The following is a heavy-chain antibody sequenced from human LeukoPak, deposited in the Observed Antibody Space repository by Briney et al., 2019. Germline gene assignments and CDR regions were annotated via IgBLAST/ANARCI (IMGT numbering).Heavy chain of an antibody. CDR1: GYTFTSYG. CDR2: ISAYNGNT. Sequence: ASVKVSCKASGYTFTSYGISWVRQAPGQGLEWMGWISAYNGNTNYAQKLQGRVTMTTDTSTSTAYMELRSLRSDDTAVYYCARASYYDSSGYYLDYWGQGTLVTVSS. V-gene: IGHV1-18*01. CDR3: ARASYYDSSGYYLDY. J-gene: IGHJ4*02. D-gene: IGHD3-22*01.